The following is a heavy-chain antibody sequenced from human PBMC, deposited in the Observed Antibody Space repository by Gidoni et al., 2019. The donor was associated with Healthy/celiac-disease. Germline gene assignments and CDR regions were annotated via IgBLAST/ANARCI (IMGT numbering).Heavy chain of an antibody. Sequence: QVQLVESGGGVVQPGRSLRLSCAASGFTFSRYGMHWVRQAPGKGLEWVAVIWYDGSNKYYADSVKGRFTISRDNSKNTLYLQMNSLRAEDTAVYYCARDVPPGPVSLTGGYYYYYYGMDVWGQGTTVTVSS. J-gene: IGHJ6*02. V-gene: IGHV3-33*01. D-gene: IGHD1-26*01. CDR2: IWYDGSNK. CDR1: GFTFSRYG. CDR3: ARDVPPGPVSLTGGYYYYYYGMDV.